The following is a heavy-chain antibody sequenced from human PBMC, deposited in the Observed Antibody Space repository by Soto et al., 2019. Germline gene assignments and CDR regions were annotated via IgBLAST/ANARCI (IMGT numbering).Heavy chain of an antibody. J-gene: IGHJ3*02. Sequence: ASVKVSCKASGYTFTSYGMHWVRQAPGQRLEWMGWIHAANGNARYSQKFQGRVTITRDTSASTAYMEVSSLRSEDTAVYYCARGPPNDAFDIWGQGTMVTVSS. CDR1: GYTFTSYG. CDR3: ARGPPNDAFDI. V-gene: IGHV1-3*01. CDR2: IHAANGNA.